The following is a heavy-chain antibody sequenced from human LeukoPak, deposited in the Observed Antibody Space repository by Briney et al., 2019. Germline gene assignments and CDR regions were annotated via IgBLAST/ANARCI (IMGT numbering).Heavy chain of an antibody. V-gene: IGHV3-23*01. CDR3: ARALYGSGWCQDY. J-gene: IGHJ4*02. CDR2: ISNSVGTT. D-gene: IGHD6-19*01. Sequence: GGSLRLSCAASGFTFSNYAMSWARQAPGKGLEWVSTISNSVGTTYYADSVKGRFTISRDNSRNTLYLQVNSLRAEDTALYYCARALYGSGWCQDYWGQGTLVTVSS. CDR1: GFTFSNYA.